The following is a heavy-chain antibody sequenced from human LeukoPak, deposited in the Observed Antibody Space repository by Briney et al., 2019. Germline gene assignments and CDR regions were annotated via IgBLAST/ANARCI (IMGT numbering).Heavy chain of an antibody. Sequence: SETLSLTCTVSGGSISSSSDYWGWIRQPPGKGLEWIGTVYYDGSTDYNPTLKSRLTISADASKNQLSLKLSSVTAADTAMYYCARGLSNRWIDYWGQGTLVTVSS. CDR1: GGSISSSSDY. CDR2: VYYDGST. D-gene: IGHD1-14*01. J-gene: IGHJ4*02. CDR3: ARGLSNRWIDY. V-gene: IGHV4-39*01.